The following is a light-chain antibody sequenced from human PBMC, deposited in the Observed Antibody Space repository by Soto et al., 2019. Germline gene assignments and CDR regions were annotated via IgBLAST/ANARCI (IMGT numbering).Light chain of an antibody. Sequence: QSVLTQPRSVSGSPGQSVTISCTGTSSDVGGHNYVSWYQQHPGKAPKLMISSVSKRPSGVPDRFSGPKSGNTASLTISGLQAEDEADYYCCSYAGSYTYVFGTGTRSPS. CDR2: SVS. CDR1: SSDVGGHNY. CDR3: CSYAGSYTYV. J-gene: IGLJ1*01. V-gene: IGLV2-11*01.